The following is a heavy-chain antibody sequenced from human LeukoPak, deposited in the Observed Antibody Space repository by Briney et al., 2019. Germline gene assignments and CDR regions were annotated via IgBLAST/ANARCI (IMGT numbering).Heavy chain of an antibody. CDR2: IYYSGST. D-gene: IGHD6-6*01. CDR3: ARDDRGIAARLSWFDP. Sequence: SETLSLTCTVSGGSISSSSYYWGWIRQPPGKGLEWIGSIYYSGSTYYNPSLKSRVTISVDTSKNQFSLKLSSVTAADTAVYYCARDDRGIAARLSWFDPWGQGTLVTVSS. V-gene: IGHV4-39*07. CDR1: GGSISSSSYY. J-gene: IGHJ5*02.